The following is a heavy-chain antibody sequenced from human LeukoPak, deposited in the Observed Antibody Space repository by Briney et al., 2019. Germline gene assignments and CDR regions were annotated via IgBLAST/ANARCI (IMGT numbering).Heavy chain of an antibody. Sequence: ASVKVSCKASGYTFTGYYMHWVRQAPGQGLEWMGWINPNSGGTNYAQKFQGWVTMTRDTSISTAYMELSRLRSDDTAVYYCARAAFIELLWFGGGLEDYGMDVWGQGTTVTVSS. CDR1: GYTFTGYY. CDR3: ARAAFIELLWFGGGLEDYGMDV. V-gene: IGHV1-2*04. D-gene: IGHD3-10*01. J-gene: IGHJ6*02. CDR2: INPNSGGT.